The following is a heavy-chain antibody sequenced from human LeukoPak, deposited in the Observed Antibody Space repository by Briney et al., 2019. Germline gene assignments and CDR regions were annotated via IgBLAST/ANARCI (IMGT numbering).Heavy chain of an antibody. D-gene: IGHD3-9*01. CDR2: IWYDGSNK. CDR1: GLTFSSYG. CDR3: ARGGITIFWLDY. V-gene: IGHV3-33*01. Sequence: GGSLRLSCAASGLTFSSYGMHWVRQAPGKGLEWVAVIWYDGSNKYYADSVKGRFTISRDNSKNTLYLQMNSLRAEDTAVYYCARGGITIFWLDYWGQGTLVTVSS. J-gene: IGHJ4*02.